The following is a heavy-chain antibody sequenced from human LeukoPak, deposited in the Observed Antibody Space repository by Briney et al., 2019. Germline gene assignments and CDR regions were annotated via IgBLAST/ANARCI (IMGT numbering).Heavy chain of an antibody. J-gene: IGHJ4*02. Sequence: PGGSLRLSCAASGFTFSGHWVHWVRQAPGKGHMWVARIDEDGSRAYYADSVKGRFIISRDNARNTLYLQLNSLRAEDTAVYHCAREAGGTDFDYWGQGTLVTVSS. CDR3: AREAGGTDFDY. D-gene: IGHD1-7*01. CDR1: GFTFSGHW. CDR2: IDEDGSRA. V-gene: IGHV3-74*01.